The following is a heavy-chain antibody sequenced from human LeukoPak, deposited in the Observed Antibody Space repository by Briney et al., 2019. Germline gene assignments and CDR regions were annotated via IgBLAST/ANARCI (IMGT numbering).Heavy chain of an antibody. J-gene: IGHJ4*02. CDR1: GFTFSSYR. CDR3: AREGSGVAGHFDY. V-gene: IGHV3-21*01. D-gene: IGHD6-19*01. Sequence: PGGSLRLSCAASGFTFSSYRMNWVRRAPGKGLEWVSSISSSSSYIYYADSVKGRFTISRDNANKSLYLQMNSLRAEDTAVYYCAREGSGVAGHFDYWGQGTLVTVSS. CDR2: ISSSSSYI.